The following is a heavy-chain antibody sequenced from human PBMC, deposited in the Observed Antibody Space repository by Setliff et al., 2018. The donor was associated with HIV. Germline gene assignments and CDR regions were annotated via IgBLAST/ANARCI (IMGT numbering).Heavy chain of an antibody. CDR1: GFSFRNYA. CDR3: ARGQGHCTLSSCSVDWFDP. D-gene: IGHD2-8*01. V-gene: IGHV3-23*01. J-gene: IGHJ5*02. Sequence: GGSLRLSCTASGFSFRNYAMNWVRQAPGKGLEWVSTISGDNARTSTTMGTGGVTYYADSVKGRFTIPRDSSENTVFLQMNNLSVEDTAMYYCARGQGHCTLSSCSVDWFDPWGQGTLVTVSS. CDR2: ISGDNARTSTTMGTGGVT.